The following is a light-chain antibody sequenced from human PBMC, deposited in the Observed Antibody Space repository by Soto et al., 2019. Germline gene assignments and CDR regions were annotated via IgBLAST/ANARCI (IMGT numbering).Light chain of an antibody. J-gene: IGLJ2*01. V-gene: IGLV2-23*01. CDR3: CSYAGSSAVV. CDR1: SSDVGSYNL. Sequence: QPVLTQPASVSGSPGQSITISCTGTSSDVGSYNLVSWYQQHPGKAPKLMIHEGSKRPSGVSNRFSGSKSGNTASLTISGLQAEDEADYYCCSYAGSSAVVFGGGTKVTVL. CDR2: EGS.